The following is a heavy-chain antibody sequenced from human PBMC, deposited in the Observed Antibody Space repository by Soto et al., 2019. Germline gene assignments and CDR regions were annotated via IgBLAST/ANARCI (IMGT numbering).Heavy chain of an antibody. V-gene: IGHV4-59*01. Sequence: SETLSLTCTVSGGSISSYYWSWIRQPPGKGLEWIGYIYYSGSTNYNPSLKSRVTISVDTSKNQFSLKLSSVTAADTAVYYCARSSGTLGGEGFDYWGQGTLVTVSS. D-gene: IGHD1-26*01. CDR3: ARSSGTLGGEGFDY. CDR2: IYYSGST. CDR1: GGSISSYY. J-gene: IGHJ4*02.